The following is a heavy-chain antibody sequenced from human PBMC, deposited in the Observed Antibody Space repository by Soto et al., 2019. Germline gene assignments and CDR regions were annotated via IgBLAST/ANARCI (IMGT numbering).Heavy chain of an antibody. D-gene: IGHD1-7*01. CDR3: NKDRFLTGTLFDP. CDR2: IKSKTDGGTT. V-gene: IGHV3-15*01. Sequence: GGSLRLSCAASGFTFSNAWMSWVRQAPGKGLEWVGRIKSKTDGGTTDYAAPVKGRFTISRDDSKNTLYLQMNMRKTEGTAVYYCNKDRFLTGTLFDPWGQGTLVTVSS. J-gene: IGHJ5*02. CDR1: GFTFSNAW.